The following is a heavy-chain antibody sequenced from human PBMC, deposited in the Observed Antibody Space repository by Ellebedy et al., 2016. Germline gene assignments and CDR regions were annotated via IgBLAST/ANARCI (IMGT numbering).Heavy chain of an antibody. V-gene: IGHV3-23*01. D-gene: IGHD6-13*01. J-gene: IGHJ4*02. CDR1: GFTFSSYA. Sequence: GGSLRLSXAASGFTFSSYAMSWVRQAPGKGLEWVSAISGSGGSTYYADSVKGRFTISRDNSKNTLYLQMNSLRAEDTAVYYCARGDDSSSWYVPPDYWGQGTLVTVSS. CDR2: ISGSGGST. CDR3: ARGDDSSSWYVPPDY.